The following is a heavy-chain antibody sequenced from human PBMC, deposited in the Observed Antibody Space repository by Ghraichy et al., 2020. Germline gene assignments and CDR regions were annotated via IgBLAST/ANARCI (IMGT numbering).Heavy chain of an antibody. CDR3: SRWSSEYRGFGY. V-gene: IGHV4-39*01. CDR1: GGSISSSSYY. CDR2: IYYSWST. Sequence: SETLSLTCTVSGGSISSSSYYWGWIRQPPGKGLEWIGSIYYSWSTYYKPSLKSRVSISVDPSKNQISLKLSSETVANTAVYYCSRWSSEYRGFGYWGQGTLVTVSS. D-gene: IGHD2-2*02. J-gene: IGHJ4*02.